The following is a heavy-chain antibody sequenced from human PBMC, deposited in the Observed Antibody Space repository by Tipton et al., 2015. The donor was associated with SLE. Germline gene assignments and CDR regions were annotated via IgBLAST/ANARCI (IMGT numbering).Heavy chain of an antibody. D-gene: IGHD6-19*01. CDR1: RYTFTTYY. Sequence: GAEVKKPGASVKVSCKASRYTFTTYYLHWVRQAPGQGPEWMGIIYARGGSTSYAQKFQGRVTMTRDTSTSTVYMELSSLRSEDTAVYYCARGGVGAVATPFDYWGQGTLVTVSS. CDR2: IYARGGST. V-gene: IGHV1-46*01. J-gene: IGHJ4*02. CDR3: ARGGVGAVATPFDY.